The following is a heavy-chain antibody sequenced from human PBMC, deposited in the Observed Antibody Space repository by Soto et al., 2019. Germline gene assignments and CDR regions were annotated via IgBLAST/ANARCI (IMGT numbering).Heavy chain of an antibody. D-gene: IGHD3-3*01. CDR1: GGSISSHY. CDR3: ARAYYDFWSGAGGDWFDP. J-gene: IGHJ5*02. Sequence: PSETLSLTCTVSGGSISSHYWSWTRQPAGKGLEWIGRIYTSGSTNYNPSLKSRVTMSVDTSKNQFSLKLSSVTAADTAVYYCARAYYDFWSGAGGDWFDPWGQGTLVTVSS. CDR2: IYTSGST. V-gene: IGHV4-4*07.